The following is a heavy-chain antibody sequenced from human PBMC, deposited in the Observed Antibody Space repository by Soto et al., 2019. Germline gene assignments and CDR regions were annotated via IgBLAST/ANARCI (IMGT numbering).Heavy chain of an antibody. CDR2: ISGSGGST. Sequence: GGSMRLSCPPYGFTFSSYAMSWARQVPGKGLEWVSAISGSGGSTYYADSVKGRFTISRDNSNNTLYLQMNSLRAEDTAVYYCAKELIVATFSDFDYWGQGTLVTVSS. D-gene: IGHD5-12*01. J-gene: IGHJ4*02. CDR1: GFTFSSYA. CDR3: AKELIVATFSDFDY. V-gene: IGHV3-23*01.